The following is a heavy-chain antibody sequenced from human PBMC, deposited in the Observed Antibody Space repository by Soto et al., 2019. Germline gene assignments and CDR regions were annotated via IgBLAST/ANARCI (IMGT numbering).Heavy chain of an antibody. CDR1: GASISSGGYS. CDR2: IYHSGST. V-gene: IGHV4-30-2*01. Sequence: QLQLQESGSGLVKPSQTLSLTCAVSGASISSGGYSWNWIRQPPGKGLEWIGYIYHSGSTYYNPSLKSRVTISVDRSKNQFSLKLSPVTAADTVVYYCASSHAGAHITAAVHWGQGTLVTVSS. CDR3: ASSHAGAHITAAVH. D-gene: IGHD6-13*01. J-gene: IGHJ4*02.